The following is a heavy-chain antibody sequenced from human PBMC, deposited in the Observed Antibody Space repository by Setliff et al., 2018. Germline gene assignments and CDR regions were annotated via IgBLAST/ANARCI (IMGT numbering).Heavy chain of an antibody. CDR3: VRDFLGY. V-gene: IGHV3-23*01. Sequence: GGSLRLSCAASGFNFSINDMTYGMSWVRQAPGKGLQWVSGISGNSGSTYYAASVKGRFTISRDNARNSVYLQMNSLRVEDTAVYSCVRDFLGYWGQGTLVTVSS. J-gene: IGHJ4*02. D-gene: IGHD7-27*01. CDR1: GFNFSINDMTYG. CDR2: ISGNSGST.